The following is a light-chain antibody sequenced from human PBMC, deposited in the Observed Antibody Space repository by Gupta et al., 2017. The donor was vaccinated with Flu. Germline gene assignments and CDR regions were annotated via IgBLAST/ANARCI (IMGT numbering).Light chain of an antibody. CDR2: DAS. CDR3: QQRSNWPS. J-gene: IGKJ3*01. V-gene: IGKV3-11*01. Sequence: SPATLSLSPGERATLSCRASQSVSSYLAWYQQKPGQAPRLLIYDASNRATGIPARFSGRGSGTDFTLTISSLEPEDFAVYYCQQRSNWPSFGPGTKVDIK. CDR1: QSVSSY.